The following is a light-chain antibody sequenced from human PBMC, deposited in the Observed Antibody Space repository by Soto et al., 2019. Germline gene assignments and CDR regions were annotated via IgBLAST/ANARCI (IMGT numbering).Light chain of an antibody. CDR1: QTIAKS. Sequence: DIQMTQSPSSLSASVGDTISITCRSFQTIAKSLNWYQQRPGKAPKLLIFGASNLHNGVPPRFSGLGSGTHFTLTINSLQPEDFATYYCQQLNIYPLTFVPGTKVDIK. CDR2: GAS. J-gene: IGKJ3*01. V-gene: IGKV1-39*01. CDR3: QQLNIYPLT.